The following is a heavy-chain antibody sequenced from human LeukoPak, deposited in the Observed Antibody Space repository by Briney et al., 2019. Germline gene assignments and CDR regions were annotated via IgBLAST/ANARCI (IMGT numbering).Heavy chain of an antibody. CDR3: ASVVAAIIQDFGMDV. V-gene: IGHV1-2*02. Sequence: ASVKVSCKASGYTFTGYYMHWVRQAPGQGLEWMGWINPNSGGTNYAQKFQGRVTMTRDTSTSTAYMELSRLRSDDTAVYYCASVVAAIIQDFGMDVWGQGTTVTVSS. CDR2: INPNSGGT. J-gene: IGHJ6*02. D-gene: IGHD2-15*01. CDR1: GYTFTGYY.